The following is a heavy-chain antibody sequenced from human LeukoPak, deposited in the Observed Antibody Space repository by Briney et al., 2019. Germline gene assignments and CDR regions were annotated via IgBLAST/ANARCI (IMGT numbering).Heavy chain of an antibody. V-gene: IGHV3-53*01. CDR1: GFTVSSIY. CDR2: IYSDGNT. D-gene: IGHD6-19*01. Sequence: HPGGSLRLSCAVSGFTVSSIYMTWVRQAPGKGLEWVSSIYSDGNTYYADSVKGRFTLSRDSSRNTLYLQMNDLRVEDTAVYYCAGDTHSSSWYDHWGQGTLVTVSS. CDR3: AGDTHSSSWYDH. J-gene: IGHJ5*02.